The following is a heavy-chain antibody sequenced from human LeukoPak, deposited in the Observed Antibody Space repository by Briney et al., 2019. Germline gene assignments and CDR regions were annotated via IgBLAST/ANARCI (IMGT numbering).Heavy chain of an antibody. CDR1: GGSISRYY. CDR3: ARVSGYDWESFYDY. Sequence: SETLSLTCTISGGSISRYYWTWIRQPPGKGLEWIGYIYYSGSTNYNPSLKSRVTISVDTSKNQFSLKLNSVTAADTAVYYCARVSGYDWESFYDYWGQGTLVTVSS. J-gene: IGHJ4*02. D-gene: IGHD5-12*01. CDR2: IYYSGST. V-gene: IGHV4-59*01.